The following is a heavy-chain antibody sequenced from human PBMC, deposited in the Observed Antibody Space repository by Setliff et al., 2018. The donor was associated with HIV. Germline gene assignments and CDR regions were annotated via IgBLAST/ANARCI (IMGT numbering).Heavy chain of an antibody. CDR2: INPNSGGT. V-gene: IGHV1-2*06. D-gene: IGHD3-3*01. CDR1: GYSFTGYY. Sequence: ASVKVSCKASGYSFTGYYVNWVRQAPGQGLEWMGRINPNSGGTNYAQKFRGRVTMTRDTSISTVYMELSSLTSDDTAVYYCTRSVLQFSGVVVDFDFWGQGTLVTVSS. J-gene: IGHJ4*02. CDR3: TRSVLQFSGVVVDFDF.